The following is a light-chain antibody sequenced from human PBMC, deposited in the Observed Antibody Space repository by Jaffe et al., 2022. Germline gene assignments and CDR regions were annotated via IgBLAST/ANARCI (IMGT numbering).Light chain of an antibody. V-gene: IGLV3-1*01. CDR1: KLGDKY. Sequence: SYELTQPPSVSVSPGQPASITCSGDKLGDKYASWYQQKPGQSPVLVIYQDTKRPSGIPERFSGSNSGNTATLTISGTQAMDEADYYCQAWDSSTVHVVFGGGTKLTVL. CDR3: QAWDSSTVHVV. CDR2: QDT. J-gene: IGLJ2*01.